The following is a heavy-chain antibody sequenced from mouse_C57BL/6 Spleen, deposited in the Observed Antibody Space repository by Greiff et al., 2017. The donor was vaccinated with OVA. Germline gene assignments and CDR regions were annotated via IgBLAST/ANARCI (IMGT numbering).Heavy chain of an antibody. CDR2: IWGDGST. V-gene: IGHV2-3*01. CDR3: ATHYGSSPWGYARDY. Sequence: VQLQQSGPGLVAPSQSLSITCTVSGFSLTSYGVSWVRQPPGKGLEWLGVIWGDGSTNYHSAPISTLSLSKDNSKSQVFLQLNSLQADETATYYGATHYGSSPWGYARDYWGQGTSVSVAA. D-gene: IGHD1-1*01. CDR1: GFSLTSYG. J-gene: IGHJ4*01.